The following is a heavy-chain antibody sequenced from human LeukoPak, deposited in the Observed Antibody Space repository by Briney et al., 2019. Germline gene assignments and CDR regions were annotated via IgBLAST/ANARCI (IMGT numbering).Heavy chain of an antibody. Sequence: GESLKLSRKGCCYRFTSFWVGWVRPMCRKGMEWMEIIYPGDSDTRYSPSFQGQVTISADKSISTAYLQWSSLKASDTAMYYCARLQYSSGWYASWFDPWGQGTLVTVSS. CDR2: IYPGDSDT. CDR1: CYRFTSFW. V-gene: IGHV5-51*01. J-gene: IGHJ5*02. D-gene: IGHD6-19*01. CDR3: ARLQYSSGWYASWFDP.